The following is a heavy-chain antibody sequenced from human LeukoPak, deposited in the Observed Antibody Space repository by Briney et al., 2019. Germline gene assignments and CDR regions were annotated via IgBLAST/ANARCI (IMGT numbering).Heavy chain of an antibody. CDR1: GGSISSYY. V-gene: IGHV4-59*01. D-gene: IGHD4-17*01. CDR2: IYYSGST. J-gene: IGHJ4*01. Sequence: SETLSLTCTVSGGSISSYYWSWIRQPPGKGLEWIGYIYYSGSTNYNPSLKSRVTISVDTSKNQFSLKLSPVTAADTAVYYCARGAYGDPTSFDYWGQEPWSPSPQ. CDR3: ARGAYGDPTSFDY.